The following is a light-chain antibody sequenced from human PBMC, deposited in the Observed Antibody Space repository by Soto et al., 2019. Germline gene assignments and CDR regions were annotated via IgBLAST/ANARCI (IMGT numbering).Light chain of an antibody. CDR3: QQYNSQGT. CDR1: QSISSW. Sequence: TLSASVGDRVTITCRASQSISSWLAWYQQKPGKAPKLLIYDASSLESGVPSRFSGSGSGTEFTLTISSLQPDDFATYYCQQYNSQGTFGQGTKVDIK. CDR2: DAS. J-gene: IGKJ1*01. V-gene: IGKV1-5*01.